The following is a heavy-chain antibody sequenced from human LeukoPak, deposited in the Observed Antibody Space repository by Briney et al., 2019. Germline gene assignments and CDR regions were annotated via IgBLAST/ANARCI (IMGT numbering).Heavy chain of an antibody. V-gene: IGHV1-2*06. Sequence: GASVKVSCKASGYTFSGYYMHWVRQAPGQGLEWMGRINPNNGATNYAQKLQGRVTITGDTSISTAYMELSSLRSDDTAVYYCTRDPLGGNSDYWGQGALVTVSS. CDR3: TRDPLGGNSDY. CDR1: GYTFSGYY. J-gene: IGHJ4*02. CDR2: INPNNGAT. D-gene: IGHD4-23*01.